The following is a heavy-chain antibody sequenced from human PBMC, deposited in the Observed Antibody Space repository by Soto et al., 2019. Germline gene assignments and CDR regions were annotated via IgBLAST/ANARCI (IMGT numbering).Heavy chain of an antibody. CDR3: ARGKESSSSAY. J-gene: IGHJ4*02. Sequence: QVQLVQSGAEVKKPGSSVKVSCKASGGTFSSYTISWVRQAPGQGLEWMGRIIPILGIANYAQKFQGRVTITADKSTSTAYMELSSLRSEDTDVYYCARGKESSSSAYWGQGTLVTVSS. CDR2: IIPILGIA. D-gene: IGHD6-6*01. V-gene: IGHV1-69*02. CDR1: GGTFSSYT.